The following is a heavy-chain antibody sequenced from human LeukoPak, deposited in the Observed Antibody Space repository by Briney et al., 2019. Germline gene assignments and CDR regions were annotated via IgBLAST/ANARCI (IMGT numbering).Heavy chain of an antibody. Sequence: ASVKVSCEASGYTFTGYYMHWVRQAPGQGLEWMGWINPNSGGTNYAQKFQGRVTMTRDTSISTAHMELSRLRSDDTAVYYCARPGDYDFWSGYRYWFDPWGQGTLVTVSS. CDR1: GYTFTGYY. CDR3: ARPGDYDFWSGYRYWFDP. CDR2: INPNSGGT. J-gene: IGHJ5*02. V-gene: IGHV1-2*02. D-gene: IGHD3-3*01.